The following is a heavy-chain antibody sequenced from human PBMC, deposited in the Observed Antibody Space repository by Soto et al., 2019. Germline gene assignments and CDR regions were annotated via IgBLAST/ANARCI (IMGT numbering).Heavy chain of an antibody. Sequence: EVQLVESGGDLVQPGGSLRLSCAASGFSISGFWMTWVRQAPGRGLEWLANIKQDGSEKYYVASVKGRFAISRDNAKNSVYLQMNSLRAEDTAVYYCTYTLSATAGFGPWGQGTLVTVSS. V-gene: IGHV3-7*01. CDR2: IKQDGSEK. D-gene: IGHD2-21*02. CDR1: GFSISGFW. CDR3: TYTLSATAGFGP. J-gene: IGHJ5*02.